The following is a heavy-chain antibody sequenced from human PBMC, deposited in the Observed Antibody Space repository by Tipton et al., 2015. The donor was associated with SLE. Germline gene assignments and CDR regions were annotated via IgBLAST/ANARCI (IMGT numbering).Heavy chain of an antibody. CDR3: ARDVWEATTAGGFDI. Sequence: TLSLTCTVSGGSISSGSYYWSWIRQPAGKALEWIGRIYTGGSTNYNPSLKSRVTISVDTSKNHFSLKLSSVTAADTAVYYCARDVWEATTAGGFDIWGQGTMVTVSS. V-gene: IGHV4-61*02. D-gene: IGHD5-12*01. J-gene: IGHJ3*02. CDR2: IYTGGST. CDR1: GGSISSGSYY.